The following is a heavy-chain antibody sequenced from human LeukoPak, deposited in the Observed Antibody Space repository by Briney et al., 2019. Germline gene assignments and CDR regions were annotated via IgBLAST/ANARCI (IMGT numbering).Heavy chain of an antibody. Sequence: PGGSLRLSCAPSGFTFSDTWMHWVRQAPGGGLVWVSRIRSDGSDTRYAESVKGRFTISRDNSKNTQSLQMNSLRAEDTAVYYCAKDDDWGRYKHWGQGTLVTVSS. D-gene: IGHD3-16*01. CDR2: IRSDGSDT. CDR3: AKDDDWGRYKH. CDR1: GFTFSDTW. V-gene: IGHV3-74*01. J-gene: IGHJ1*01.